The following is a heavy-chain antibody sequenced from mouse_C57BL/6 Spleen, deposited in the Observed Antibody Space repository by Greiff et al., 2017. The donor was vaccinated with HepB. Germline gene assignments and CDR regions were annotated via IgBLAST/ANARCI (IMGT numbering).Heavy chain of an antibody. J-gene: IGHJ2*01. Sequence: VQLQQSGAELVRPGTSVKLSCKASGYTFTSYWMHWVKQRPGQGLEWIGVIDPSDSYTNYNQKFKGKATLTVDTSSSTAYMQLSSLTSEDSAVYYCAREGDYGSSYGYWGQGTTLTVSS. D-gene: IGHD1-1*01. CDR1: GYTFTSYW. V-gene: IGHV1-59*01. CDR2: IDPSDSYT. CDR3: AREGDYGSSYGY.